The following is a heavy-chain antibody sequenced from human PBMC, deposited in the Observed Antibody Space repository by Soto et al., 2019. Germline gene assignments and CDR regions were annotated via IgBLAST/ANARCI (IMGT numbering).Heavy chain of an antibody. V-gene: IGHV3-23*01. CDR2: ISGSGGST. D-gene: IGHD6-19*01. J-gene: IGHJ3*02. CDR3: ARGRGWDGGAFDI. CDR1: GFTFSSYA. Sequence: EVQLLESGGGLVQPGGSLRLSCAASGFTFSSYAMSWVRQAPGKGLEWVSAISGSGGSTYYADSVKGRFTISRDNSKNTLYLQMNSLRAEDTAVYYCARGRGWDGGAFDIWGQGTMVTVSS.